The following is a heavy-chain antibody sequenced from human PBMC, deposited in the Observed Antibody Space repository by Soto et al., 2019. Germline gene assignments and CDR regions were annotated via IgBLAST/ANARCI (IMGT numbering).Heavy chain of an antibody. CDR3: ARSNIIYSSSWYVGAFDP. J-gene: IGHJ5*02. CDR2: ISSSSSTI. CDR1: GFTFSSYS. V-gene: IGHV3-48*02. Sequence: GGSLRLSCAASGFTFSSYSMNWVRQAPGKGLEWVSYISSSSSTIYYADSVKGRFTISRDNAKNSLYLQMNSLRDEDTAVYYCARSNIIYSSSWYVGAFDPWGQGTLVTVSS. D-gene: IGHD6-13*01.